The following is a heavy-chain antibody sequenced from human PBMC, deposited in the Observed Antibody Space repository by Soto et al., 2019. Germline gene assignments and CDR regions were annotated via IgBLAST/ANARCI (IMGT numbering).Heavy chain of an antibody. CDR1: GFTFSSYG. V-gene: IGHV3-33*01. D-gene: IGHD3-9*01. CDR2: IWYDGSNK. Sequence: QVQLVESGGGVVQPGRSLRLSCAASGFTFSSYGMHWVRQAPGKGLEWVAVIWYDGSNKYYADSVKGLFTISRDNSKNTLYLKMNSLRAEDTAVYYCARAYDILPGYPGDLDYWGQGTLVTVSS. CDR3: ARAYDILPGYPGDLDY. J-gene: IGHJ4*02.